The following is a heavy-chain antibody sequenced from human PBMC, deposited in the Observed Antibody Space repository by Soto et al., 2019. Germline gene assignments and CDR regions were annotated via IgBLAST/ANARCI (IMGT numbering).Heavy chain of an antibody. J-gene: IGHJ4*02. D-gene: IGHD6-19*01. Sequence: PGESLKISCKGSGYSFTSYWIGWVRQMPGKGLEWMGIIYPGDSDTRYSPSFQGQVTISADKSISTAYLQWSSLKASDTAMYYCARQGAVAGRDQYYFEYWGQGTRVNVAS. V-gene: IGHV5-51*01. CDR2: IYPGDSDT. CDR3: ARQGAVAGRDQYYFEY. CDR1: GYSFTSYW.